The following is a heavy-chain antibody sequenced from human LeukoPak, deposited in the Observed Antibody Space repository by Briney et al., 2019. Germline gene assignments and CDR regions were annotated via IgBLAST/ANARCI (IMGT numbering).Heavy chain of an antibody. Sequence: PSETLSLTCTVSGGSISSYYWSWIRQPPGKGLEWIGYIYYSGSTNYNPSLKSRVTISVATSKNQFSLKLSSVTAADTAVYYCASGYSYGPPGVFDYWGQGTLVTVSS. V-gene: IGHV4-59*01. D-gene: IGHD5-18*01. J-gene: IGHJ4*02. CDR2: IYYSGST. CDR3: ASGYSYGPPGVFDY. CDR1: GGSISSYY.